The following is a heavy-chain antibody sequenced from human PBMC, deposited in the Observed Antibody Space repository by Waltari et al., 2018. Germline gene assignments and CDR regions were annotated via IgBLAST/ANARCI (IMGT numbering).Heavy chain of an antibody. Sequence: EVPLLQSGGGLVQPRGSLRLSCAHSLFTLTNYALSWVRQAPGKVLECVSAMSGSGAVTYYADSVKGRFTISRDSSKNTLYLQMNSLRAEDTAVYYRMARGDPRGQGTLVTVSS. D-gene: IGHD3-10*01. V-gene: IGHV3-23*01. CDR3: MARGDP. CDR1: LFTLTNYA. CDR2: MSGSGAVT. J-gene: IGHJ5*02.